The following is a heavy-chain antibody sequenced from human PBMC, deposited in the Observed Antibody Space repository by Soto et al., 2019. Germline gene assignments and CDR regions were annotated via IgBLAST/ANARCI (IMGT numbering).Heavy chain of an antibody. V-gene: IGHV3-48*02. CDR3: AREGGSLNWFDP. CDR1: GFTFSSYS. J-gene: IGHJ5*02. Sequence: EVQLVESGGGLVQPGGSLRLSCAASGFTFSSYSMNWVRQAPGKGLEWVSYISSSSSTRYYADSVKGRFTISRDNAKNSLDLQMNSLRDKDTAVYYCAREGGSLNWFDPWGQGTLVTVSS. D-gene: IGHD1-26*01. CDR2: ISSSSSTR.